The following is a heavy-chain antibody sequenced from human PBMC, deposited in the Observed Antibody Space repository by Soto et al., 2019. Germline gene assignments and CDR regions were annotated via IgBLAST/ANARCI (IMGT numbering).Heavy chain of an antibody. D-gene: IGHD2-2*02. CDR2: ISSSSSYI. J-gene: IGHJ6*02. CDR1: GFTFSSYS. Sequence: PGGSLRLSCAASGFTFSSYSMNWVRQAPGKGLEWVSSISSSSSYIYYADSVKGQFTISRDNAKNTLYLQMNSLRAEDTAVYYCARDRGYCSSTSCYIGWYYYYGMDVWGQGTTVTVSS. CDR3: ARDRGYCSSTSCYIGWYYYYGMDV. V-gene: IGHV3-21*01.